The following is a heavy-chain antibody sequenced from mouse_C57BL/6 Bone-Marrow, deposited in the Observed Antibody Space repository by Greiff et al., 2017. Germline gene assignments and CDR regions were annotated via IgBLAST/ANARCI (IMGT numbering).Heavy chain of an antibody. J-gene: IGHJ4*01. V-gene: IGHV5-6*01. CDR3: ASHLMPYYAMDY. CDR2: ISSGGSYT. CDR1: GFTFSSYG. Sequence: EVQGVESGGDLVKPGGSLKLSCAASGFTFSSYGMSWVRQTPDTRLEWVATISSGGSYTYYPDRVKGRFTISRDNAKNTLYLQMSSLESEDTAMYYCASHLMPYYAMDYWGQGTSVTVSS.